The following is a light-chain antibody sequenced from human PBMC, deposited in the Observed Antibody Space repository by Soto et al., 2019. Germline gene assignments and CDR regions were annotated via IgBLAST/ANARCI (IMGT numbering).Light chain of an antibody. Sequence: QSALTQPASVSGSPGQSITISCTGTSSDVGGYNYVSWYQHHPGKAPKLMIYEVSNWPSGVSNRFSGSKSGNTASLTISGLQAEDEADFYCSSYTSSSTRVFGGGTKLTVL. V-gene: IGLV2-14*01. CDR3: SSYTSSSTRV. CDR1: SSDVGGYNY. CDR2: EVS. J-gene: IGLJ3*02.